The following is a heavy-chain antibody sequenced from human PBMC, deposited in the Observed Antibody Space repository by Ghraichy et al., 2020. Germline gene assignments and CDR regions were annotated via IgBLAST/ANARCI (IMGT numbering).Heavy chain of an antibody. CDR3: AKGGSPSRYQLLPVLENWFDP. J-gene: IGHJ5*02. CDR2: ISWDGGST. Sequence: GESLNISCAASGFTFDDYAMHWVRQAPGKGLEWVSLISWDGGSTYYADSVKGRFTISRDNSKNSLYLQMNSLRAEDTALYYCAKGGSPSRYQLLPVLENWFDPWGQGTLVTVSS. D-gene: IGHD2-2*01. CDR1: GFTFDDYA. V-gene: IGHV3-43D*04.